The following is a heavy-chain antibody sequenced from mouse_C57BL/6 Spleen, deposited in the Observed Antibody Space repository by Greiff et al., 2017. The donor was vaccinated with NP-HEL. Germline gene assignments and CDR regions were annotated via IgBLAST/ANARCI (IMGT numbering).Heavy chain of an antibody. CDR3: ARDADSNYEMAFAY. Sequence: DVKLVESGGGLVKPGGSLKLSCAASGFTFSSYAMSWVRQTPEQRLEWVATISDGGSYTYYPDNVKGRSTISRDNAKNNLYLQMSHLKSEDTAVYYCARDADSNYEMAFAYWGQGTLVTVSA. V-gene: IGHV5-4*01. D-gene: IGHD2-5*01. CDR1: GFTFSSYA. CDR2: ISDGGSYT. J-gene: IGHJ3*01.